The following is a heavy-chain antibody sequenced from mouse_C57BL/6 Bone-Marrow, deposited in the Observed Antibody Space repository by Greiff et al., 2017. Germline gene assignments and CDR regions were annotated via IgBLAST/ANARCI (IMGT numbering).Heavy chain of an antibody. CDR2: IDPSDSET. CDR3: ARGYYGSSYAMGD. J-gene: IGHJ4*01. CDR1: GYTFTSYW. Sequence: QVQLQQPGAELVRPGSSVKLSCKASGYTFTSYWMHWVKQRPIQGLEWIGNIDPSDSETHYNQKFKDKATLTVDKSSSTSYMQLSILTSEDSAVYDCARGYYGSSYAMGDWGQGTSVTVSS. D-gene: IGHD1-1*01. V-gene: IGHV1-52*01.